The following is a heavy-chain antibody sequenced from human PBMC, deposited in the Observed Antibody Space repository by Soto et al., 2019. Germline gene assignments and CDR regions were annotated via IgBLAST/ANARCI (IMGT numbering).Heavy chain of an antibody. CDR1: GASIKSRNYF. V-gene: IGHV4-39*02. CDR2: IHSSGGT. J-gene: IGHJ4*02. Sequence: PSETLSLTCTVSGASIKSRNYFWGWIRQPPGKGLEFVGSIHSSGGTYYNPSLKSRVTVSVDLSNSHFSLSLKSLTATDTAVYYCATQHRYDSSGYFFYWGQGRLVTVSS. CDR3: ATQHRYDSSGYFFY. D-gene: IGHD3-22*01.